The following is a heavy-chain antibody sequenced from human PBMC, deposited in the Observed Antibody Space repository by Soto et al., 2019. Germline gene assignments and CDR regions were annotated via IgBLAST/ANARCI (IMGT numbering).Heavy chain of an antibody. Sequence: GGSLRLSCASSAFTVSSNYMCWVRQAPGKGLEWVSVIYSGGSTYYADSVKGRFTISRDNSKNTLYLQMNSLRAEDTAVYYCARDGDGYDWSVDYWGQGTLVTVSS. CDR1: AFTVSSNY. V-gene: IGHV3-66*01. CDR2: IYSGGST. J-gene: IGHJ4*02. D-gene: IGHD5-12*01. CDR3: ARDGDGYDWSVDY.